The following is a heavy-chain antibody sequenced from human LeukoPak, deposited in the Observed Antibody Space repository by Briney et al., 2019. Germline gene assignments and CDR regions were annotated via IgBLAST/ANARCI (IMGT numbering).Heavy chain of an antibody. CDR1: GFTLSSYG. V-gene: IGHV3-30*18. J-gene: IGHJ4*02. CDR2: ISYDGSNK. Sequence: GSLRLSCAASGFTLSSYGMHWVRQAPGKGLEWVAVISYDGSNKYYADSVKGRFTISRDNSKNTLYLQMNSLRAEDTAVYYCAKTKTLKAYCSGGSCYLAYFDYWGQGTLVTVSS. D-gene: IGHD2-15*01. CDR3: AKTKTLKAYCSGGSCYLAYFDY.